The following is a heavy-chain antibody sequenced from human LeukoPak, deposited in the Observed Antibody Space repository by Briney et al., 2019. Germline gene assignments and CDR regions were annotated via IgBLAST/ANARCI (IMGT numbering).Heavy chain of an antibody. D-gene: IGHD5-18*01. Sequence: GGSLRLSCAASGFTFSNYELNWVRQAPGKGLEWLSYISSSGRNIYYADSVNGRFTISRDNAKNSLYLQMNSLRAEDTAVYYCARELVQLWSKDYWGQGTLVTVSS. J-gene: IGHJ4*02. CDR2: ISSSGRNI. CDR1: GFTFSNYE. V-gene: IGHV3-48*03. CDR3: ARELVQLWSKDY.